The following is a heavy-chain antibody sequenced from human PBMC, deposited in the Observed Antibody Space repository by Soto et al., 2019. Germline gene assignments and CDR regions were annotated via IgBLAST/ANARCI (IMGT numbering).Heavy chain of an antibody. Sequence: LRLSCAASGFTFSNAWLSRVRQAPGKGLEWVGRIKSKTDGGTTDYTAPVKGRFTISRDDSKNTLYLQMNSLKIEDTAVYYCTTGSTSTKNYWGQGTLVTVSS. CDR2: IKSKTDGGTT. CDR3: TTGSTSTKNY. V-gene: IGHV3-15*01. J-gene: IGHJ4*02. D-gene: IGHD6-6*01. CDR1: GFTFSNAW.